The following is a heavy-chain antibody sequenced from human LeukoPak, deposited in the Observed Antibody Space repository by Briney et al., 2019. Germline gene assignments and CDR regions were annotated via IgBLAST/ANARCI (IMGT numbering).Heavy chain of an antibody. Sequence: ASVKVSCKASGYTFTDYYIHWVRQAPGQGLEWLGWINPNSGGTNYAQKFQGRVTMTRDTSISTAYMELSRLRSDDTAVYYCARAGGITGTPGAYYYYYYYMDVWGKGTTVTVSS. D-gene: IGHD1/OR15-1a*01. V-gene: IGHV1-2*02. CDR3: ARAGGITGTPGAYYYYYYYMDV. CDR1: GYTFTDYY. CDR2: INPNSGGT. J-gene: IGHJ6*03.